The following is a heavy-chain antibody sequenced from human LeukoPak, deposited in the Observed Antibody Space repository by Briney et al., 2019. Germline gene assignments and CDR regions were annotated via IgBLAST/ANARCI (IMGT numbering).Heavy chain of an antibody. D-gene: IGHD5-12*01. CDR1: GYTFTGNY. Sequence: ASVKVSCKTSGYTFTGNYLHWVRQAPGQGLEWMGWINPNRGGTNYAQKLQGRVTMTRDTSVTTAYMELSRLTSDDTAVYYCARGNPPGMVASVGGWFDPWGQGTLVTVSS. J-gene: IGHJ5*02. V-gene: IGHV1-2*02. CDR2: INPNRGGT. CDR3: ARGNPPGMVASVGGWFDP.